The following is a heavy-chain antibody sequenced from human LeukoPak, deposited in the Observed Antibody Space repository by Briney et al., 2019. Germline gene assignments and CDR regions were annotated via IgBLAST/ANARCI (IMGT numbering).Heavy chain of an antibody. V-gene: IGHV1-2*02. J-gene: IGHJ4*02. D-gene: IGHD3-22*01. Sequence: GASVKVSCKASGYTFTSYGISWVRQAPGQGLEWMGWINPNSGGTNYVQKFQGRITMTRDTSINTAYMELSRLRSDDTAVFYCARNTYYFDNSAGTFDFWGQGTLVTVSS. CDR2: INPNSGGT. CDR1: GYTFTSYG. CDR3: ARNTYYFDNSAGTFDF.